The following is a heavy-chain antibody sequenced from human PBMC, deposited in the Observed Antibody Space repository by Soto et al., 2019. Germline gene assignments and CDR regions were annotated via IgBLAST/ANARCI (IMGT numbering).Heavy chain of an antibody. CDR2: IISDGSST. V-gene: IGHV3-74*01. CDR3: ARTYSEFNIPVNF. J-gene: IGHJ4*02. D-gene: IGHD3-10*01. CDR1: GFTFSYYW. Sequence: EVQLVESGGGLVQPGGSLRLTCAASGFTFSYYWTHWVRQAPGKGLVWVSRIISDGSSTNYADSVKGRFTISRDNAKNTVFLQMNSLSADDTAVYYCARTYSEFNIPVNFWGQGTLVTVSS.